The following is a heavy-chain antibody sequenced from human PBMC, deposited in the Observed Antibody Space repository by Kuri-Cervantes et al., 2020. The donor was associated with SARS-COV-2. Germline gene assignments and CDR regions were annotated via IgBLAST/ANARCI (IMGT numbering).Heavy chain of an antibody. V-gene: IGHV4-59*01. CDR2: IYYSEST. D-gene: IGHD1-1*01. CDR1: GGSISSYY. Sequence: GSLRLSCTVSGGSISSYYWSWIRQPPGKGLEWIGYIYYSESTNYNPSLKSRVTISVDTSKNQFSLKLSSVTAADTAVYYCARGTPPHHWGQGTLVTVSS. CDR3: ARGTPPHH. J-gene: IGHJ5*02.